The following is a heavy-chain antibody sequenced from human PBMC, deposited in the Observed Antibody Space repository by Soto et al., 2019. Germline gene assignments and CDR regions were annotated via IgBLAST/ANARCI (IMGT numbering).Heavy chain of an antibody. CDR3: ARESALPTTLFDNGHGVFDI. J-gene: IGHJ3*02. CDR2: IIPSLSLE. V-gene: IGHV1-69*04. Sequence: QVQLVQSGAEVKKPGSSVKVSCKASGDTFTSYSISWVRQAPGQGLEWMGGIIPSLSLEDYAQKFQGRVTITADKSTRTAYMEVSSLRSEDTAVYYCARESALPTTLFDNGHGVFDIWGQGTMVTVSS. CDR1: GDTFTSYS. D-gene: IGHD2-8*01.